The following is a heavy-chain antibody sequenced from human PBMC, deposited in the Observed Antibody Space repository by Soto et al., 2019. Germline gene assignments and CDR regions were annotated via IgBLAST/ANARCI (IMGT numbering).Heavy chain of an antibody. Sequence: QVQLVESGAEVKKPGASVTVSCKTSGYNFIDFYLHWVRQAPGQGLEWMGWINPNSGVTNYAPKFQGRVTLTRDTSISTAYVDLSSLTSDDTAIYYCARVRAVTLVRGDIIPSRLDYWGHGSLVTVSS. CDR1: GYNFIDFY. CDR2: INPNSGVT. V-gene: IGHV1-2*02. CDR3: ARVRAVTLVRGDIIPSRLDY. D-gene: IGHD3-10*02. J-gene: IGHJ4*01.